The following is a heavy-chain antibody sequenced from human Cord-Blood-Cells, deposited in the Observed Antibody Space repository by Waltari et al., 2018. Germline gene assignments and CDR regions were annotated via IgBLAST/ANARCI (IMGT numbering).Heavy chain of an antibody. V-gene: IGHV4-61*09. CDR2: IYTSGST. J-gene: IGHJ4*02. Sequence: QVQLQESGPGLVKPSQTLSLTCTVSGGSISSGSYYWSWIRQPAGKGLEWIGYIYTSGSTNYNPSLKGRVTISVDTSKNQFSLKLSSVTAADTAVYYCARESPYGSGSYYFDYWGQGTLVTVSS. D-gene: IGHD3-10*01. CDR1: GGSISSGSYY. CDR3: ARESPYGSGSYYFDY.